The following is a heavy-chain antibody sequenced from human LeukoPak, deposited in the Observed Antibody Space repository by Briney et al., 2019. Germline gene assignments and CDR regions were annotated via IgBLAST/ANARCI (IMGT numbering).Heavy chain of an antibody. CDR3: ARDASVGKSRSDC. CDR2: TSTGSSYI. CDR1: GFTFSSYS. D-gene: IGHD2-15*01. J-gene: IGHJ4*02. Sequence: PGGSLRLSCAASGFTFSSYSMNWVRQAPGKGLEWVSSTSTGSSYIFYGNSVKGRFTISRDNADNSLYLQMNSLRAEDTAMYYCARDASVGKSRSDCWGQGALVTVSS. V-gene: IGHV3-21*01.